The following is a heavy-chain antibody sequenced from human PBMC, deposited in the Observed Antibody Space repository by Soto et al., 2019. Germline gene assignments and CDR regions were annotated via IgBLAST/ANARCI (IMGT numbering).Heavy chain of an antibody. D-gene: IGHD3-10*01. CDR2: IYNSGTT. J-gene: IGHJ5*02. Sequence: SETLSLTCAVYGGSFSGYYWSWIRQPPGKGPEWIGYIYNSGTTFYNPSLGSRVTMSLDAAKNHFSLELRSVTVADTAVYYCAREPISTPRGVTQVDPWGQGTQVTVSS. CDR1: GGSFSGYY. V-gene: IGHV4-34*09. CDR3: AREPISTPRGVTQVDP.